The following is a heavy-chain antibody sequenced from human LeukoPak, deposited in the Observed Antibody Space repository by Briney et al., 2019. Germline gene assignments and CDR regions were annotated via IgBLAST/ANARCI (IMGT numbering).Heavy chain of an antibody. CDR2: INPNGGGT. J-gene: IGHJ4*02. CDR3: ARVAYSSSWLTTPHDY. V-gene: IGHV1-46*01. Sequence: EASVKVSCKASGYTFTNYYMHWVRQAPGQGLEWLGLINPNGGGTTYAQKFQGRVTMTRDTSTSTVYMELSSLRSEDTAVYYCARVAYSSSWLTTPHDYWGQGTLVTVSS. CDR1: GYTFTNYY. D-gene: IGHD6-13*01.